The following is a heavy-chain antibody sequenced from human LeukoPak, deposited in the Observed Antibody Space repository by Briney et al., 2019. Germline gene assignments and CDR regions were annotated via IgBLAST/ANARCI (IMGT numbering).Heavy chain of an antibody. Sequence: GESLKISCKGSGYSFATYWIAWVRQMPGKGLEWMGIIYPDESNIRYSPSFQGQVTISADKSISTAYLQWSSLKDSDTAIYYCARPPSRGYSSSFEYWGQGTLVTVSS. CDR3: ARPPSRGYSSSFEY. D-gene: IGHD2-2*03. V-gene: IGHV5-51*01. CDR1: GYSFATYW. CDR2: IYPDESNI. J-gene: IGHJ4*02.